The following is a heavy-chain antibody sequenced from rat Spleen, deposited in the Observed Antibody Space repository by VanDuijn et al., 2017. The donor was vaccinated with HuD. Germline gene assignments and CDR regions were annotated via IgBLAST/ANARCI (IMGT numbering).Heavy chain of an antibody. CDR2: ISSGGDT. CDR3: TRDHMMVVIRD. Sequence: QVQLKESGPGLVQPSQTLSLTCTVSGFSLSSNGVSWVRQPPGKGLEWIAAISSGGDTYYSSALKSRLSISRDTSKNQVFLKMNSLQTDDTGTYYCTRDHMMVVIRDWGQGVMVTVSS. J-gene: IGHJ2*01. D-gene: IGHD1-12*02. CDR1: GFSLSSNG. V-gene: IGHV2S12*01.